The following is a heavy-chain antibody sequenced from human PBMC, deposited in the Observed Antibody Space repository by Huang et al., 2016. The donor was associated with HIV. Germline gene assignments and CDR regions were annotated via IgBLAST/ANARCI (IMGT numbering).Heavy chain of an antibody. Sequence: VQLLQSGPGLLQPSQTLSLTCAISEDSVPANSVTWNWIRQSPSGGIAWLGRTYFMSTLQTDYAESVKSRITIYTDMSKHHFSVQLISVVPEDTSVYFCARGRDFYYDKTGYSFDYWGQGSLVSVST. V-gene: IGHV6-1*01. CDR1: EDSVPANSVT. CDR3: ARGRDFYYDKTGYSFDY. J-gene: IGHJ4*02. D-gene: IGHD3-9*01. CDR2: TYFMSTLQT.